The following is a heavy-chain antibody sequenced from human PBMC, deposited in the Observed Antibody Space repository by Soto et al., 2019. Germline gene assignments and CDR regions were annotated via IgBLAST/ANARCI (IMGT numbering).Heavy chain of an antibody. CDR3: ARVHFTGSRWFGETRAWFDP. D-gene: IGHD3-10*01. CDR2: INAGNGNT. V-gene: IGHV1-3*01. CDR1: GYTFTSYA. J-gene: IGHJ5*02. Sequence: ASVKVSCKASGYTFTSYAMHWVRQAPGQRLEWMGWINAGNGNTKYSQKFQGRVTITRDTSANTAYMELSSLRSEDTAVYYCARVHFTGSRWFGETRAWFDPWGQGTLVTVSS.